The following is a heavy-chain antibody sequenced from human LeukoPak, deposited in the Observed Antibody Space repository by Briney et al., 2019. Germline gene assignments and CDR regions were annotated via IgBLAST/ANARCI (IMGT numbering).Heavy chain of an antibody. CDR1: GFTFSSYS. Sequence: PGGSLRLSCAASGFTFSSYSMNWVRQAPGKGLEWVSSIGSSGNFIYYADSVKGRFTISRDNAKNSLYLQMNSLGAEDTALYYCARDGLPEYCSGGSCYHFDYWGQGSLVTVSS. D-gene: IGHD2-15*01. CDR2: IGSSGNFI. V-gene: IGHV3-21*01. J-gene: IGHJ4*02. CDR3: ARDGLPEYCSGGSCYHFDY.